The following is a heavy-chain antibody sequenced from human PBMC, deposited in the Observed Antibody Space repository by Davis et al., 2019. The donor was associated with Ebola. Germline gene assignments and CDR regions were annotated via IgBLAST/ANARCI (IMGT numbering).Heavy chain of an antibody. Sequence: AASVKVSCKASGGTFSSYAISWVRQAPGQGLEWMGGIIPIFGTANYAQKFQGRVTMTRDTSISTAYMELSRLRSDDTAVYYCAREQSLRFLEWLPDYGMDVWGQGTTVTVSS. J-gene: IGHJ6*02. CDR2: IIPIFGTA. D-gene: IGHD3-3*01. CDR1: GGTFSSYA. CDR3: AREQSLRFLEWLPDYGMDV. V-gene: IGHV1-69*05.